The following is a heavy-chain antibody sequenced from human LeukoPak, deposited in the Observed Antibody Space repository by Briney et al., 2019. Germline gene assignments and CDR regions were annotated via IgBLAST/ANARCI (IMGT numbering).Heavy chain of an antibody. CDR1: GFTFSSYA. CDR3: AKDQGSMIVVVMGFDY. D-gene: IGHD3-22*01. V-gene: IGHV3-23*01. J-gene: IGHJ4*02. CDR2: ISGSGGST. Sequence: GGSLRLSCAASGFTFSSYAMSWVRQAPGKGLEWDSAISGSGGSTYYADSVKGRFTISRDNSKNTLYLQMNSLRAEDTAVYYCAKDQGSMIVVVMGFDYWGQGTLVTVSS.